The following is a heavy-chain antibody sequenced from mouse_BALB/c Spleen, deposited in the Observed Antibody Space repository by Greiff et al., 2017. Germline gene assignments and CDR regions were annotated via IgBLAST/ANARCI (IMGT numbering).Heavy chain of an antibody. CDR3: ARVYGNYDWFAY. CDR1: GFAFSSYD. D-gene: IGHD2-1*01. Sequence: EGKLVESGGGLVKPGGSLKLSCAASGFAFSSYDMSWVRQTPEKRLEWVAYISSGGGSTYYPDTVKGRFTISRDNAKNTLYLQMSSLKSEDTAMYYCARVYGNYDWFAYWGQGTLVTVSA. J-gene: IGHJ3*01. CDR2: ISSGGGST. V-gene: IGHV5-12-1*01.